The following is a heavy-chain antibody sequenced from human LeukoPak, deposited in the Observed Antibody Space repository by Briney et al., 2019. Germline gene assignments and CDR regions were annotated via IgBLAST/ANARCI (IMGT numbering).Heavy chain of an antibody. V-gene: IGHV3-30-3*01. D-gene: IGHD3-10*01. CDR1: GFTFSSYA. Sequence: PGGSLRLSCAASGFTFSSYAMHWVRQAPGKGLEWVAVISYDGSNKYYADSVKGRFTISRDNSKNTLYLQMNSLRAEDTAVYYCARDSDRWFGELSSDFDYWGQGTPVTVSS. J-gene: IGHJ4*02. CDR2: ISYDGSNK. CDR3: ARDSDRWFGELSSDFDY.